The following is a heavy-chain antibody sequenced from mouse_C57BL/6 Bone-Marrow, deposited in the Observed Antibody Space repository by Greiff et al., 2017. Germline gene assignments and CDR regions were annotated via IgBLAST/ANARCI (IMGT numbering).Heavy chain of an antibody. CDR2: ISSKGSNYAT. CDR3: VRDSQTVSYAMDY. J-gene: IGHJ4*01. CDR1: GFTFNTYA. V-gene: IGHV10-3*01. Sequence: EVKLVESGGGLVQPKGSLKLSCAASGFTFNTYAMHWVRQAPGKGLEWVARISSKGSNYATYYAVSVKDRFTISIDDSQSMHDLQMNNLKTEDTAMYYCVRDSQTVSYAMDYWGQGTSVTVSS. D-gene: IGHD6-1*01.